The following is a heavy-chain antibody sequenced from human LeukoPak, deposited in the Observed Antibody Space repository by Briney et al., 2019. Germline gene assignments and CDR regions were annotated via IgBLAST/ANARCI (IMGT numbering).Heavy chain of an antibody. CDR2: IYYSGST. CDR1: GGSISSYY. V-gene: IGHV4-59*01. CDR3: ARELTPYDFWSGQVGSYYYMDV. Sequence: SETLSLTCTVSGGSISSYYWSWIRQPPGKGLEWIGDIYYSGSTNYNPSLQSRVTISVDKSKNHFSLKLSSVPAADKAVYYCARELTPYDFWSGQVGSYYYMDVWGKGTTVTVSS. D-gene: IGHD3-3*01. J-gene: IGHJ6*03.